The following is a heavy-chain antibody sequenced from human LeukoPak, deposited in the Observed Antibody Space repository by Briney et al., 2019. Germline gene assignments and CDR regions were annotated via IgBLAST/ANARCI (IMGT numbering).Heavy chain of an antibody. CDR3: ARPLIVGATPRFDY. J-gene: IGHJ4*02. V-gene: IGHV1-2*02. CDR1: GYTFTGYY. D-gene: IGHD1-26*01. Sequence: ASVKVSCKAPGYTFTGYYMHWVRQAPGQGLEWMGWINPNSGGTNYAQKFQGRVTMTRDTSISTAYMELSRLRSDDTAVYYCARPLIVGATPRFDYWGQGTLVTVSS. CDR2: INPNSGGT.